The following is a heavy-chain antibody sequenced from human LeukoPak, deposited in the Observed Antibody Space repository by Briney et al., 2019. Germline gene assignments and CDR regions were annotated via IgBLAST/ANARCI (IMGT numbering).Heavy chain of an antibody. CDR2: ISGSGGST. D-gene: IGHD3-10*02. J-gene: IGHJ6*03. CDR1: GFTFSSYA. Sequence: PGGSLRLSCAASGFTFSSYAMSWVCQAPGKVLELVSAISGSGGSTYYADSVKGRFTISRDNSKNTLYLQMNSLTAEDTAVYYCAKGKMLGYMDVWGKGTTVTVSS. CDR3: AKGKMLGYMDV. V-gene: IGHV3-23*01.